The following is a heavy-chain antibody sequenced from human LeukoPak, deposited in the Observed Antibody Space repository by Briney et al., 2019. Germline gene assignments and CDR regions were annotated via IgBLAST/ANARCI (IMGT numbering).Heavy chain of an antibody. CDR2: INHSGST. J-gene: IGHJ3*02. V-gene: IGHV4-34*01. Sequence: PSETLSLTCTVSGGSISSYYWSWIRQPPGKGLEWIGEINHSGSTNYNPSLKSRVTISVDTSKNQFSLKLSSVTAADTAVYYCARGGGLRYFDWSLPRLRAFDIWGQGTMVTVSS. CDR1: GGSISSYY. D-gene: IGHD3-9*01. CDR3: ARGGGLRYFDWSLPRLRAFDI.